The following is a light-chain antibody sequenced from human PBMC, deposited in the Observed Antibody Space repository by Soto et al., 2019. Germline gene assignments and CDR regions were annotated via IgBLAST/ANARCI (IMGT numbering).Light chain of an antibody. V-gene: IGLV1-44*01. Sequence: QSVLTQPPSASGTPGQRVSISCSGSSSNIGSNSVNWYHQLPGTAPKLLIYSNNQRPSGVPDRISGSKSGTSASLAISGLQSEDEADYYCAAWDDSLNGPVFGTGTQLTVL. CDR1: SSNIGSNS. CDR2: SNN. CDR3: AAWDDSLNGPV. J-gene: IGLJ1*01.